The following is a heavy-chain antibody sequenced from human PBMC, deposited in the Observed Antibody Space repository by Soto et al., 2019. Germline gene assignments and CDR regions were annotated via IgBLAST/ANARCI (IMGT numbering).Heavy chain of an antibody. V-gene: IGHV4-39*01. D-gene: IGHD6-13*01. CDR1: GGSISSSSYY. J-gene: IGHJ6*02. CDR3: ARHEGIEAAGTLFYYYYGMDV. CDR2: IYYSGST. Sequence: SETLSLTCTVSGGSISSSSYYWGWIRQPPGKGLEWFGSIYYSGSTYYNPSLKSRVTISVDTSKNQFSLKLSSVTAADTAVYYCARHEGIEAAGTLFYYYYGMDVWGQGTTVTVSS.